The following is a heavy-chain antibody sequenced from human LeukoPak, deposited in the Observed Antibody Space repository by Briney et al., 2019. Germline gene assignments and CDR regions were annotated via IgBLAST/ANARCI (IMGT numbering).Heavy chain of an antibody. V-gene: IGHV4-4*07. CDR3: AREGIAAAGTAFDY. CDR1: GGSISSYY. D-gene: IGHD6-13*01. Sequence: SETLSLTCTVSGGSISSYYWSWIRQPAGKGLEWIGRIYTSGSTNYNPSLKSRVTMSVDTSKNQFSLKLSSVTAADTAVYYCAREGIAAAGTAFDYWGQGTLVTVSS. CDR2: IYTSGST. J-gene: IGHJ4*02.